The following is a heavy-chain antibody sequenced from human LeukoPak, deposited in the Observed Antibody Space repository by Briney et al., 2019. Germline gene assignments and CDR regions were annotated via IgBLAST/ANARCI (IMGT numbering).Heavy chain of an antibody. CDR2: IYSGGNT. J-gene: IGHJ4*02. CDR3: VRDDPAFCDFWSAHRSPSVRDY. CDR1: GFTVNRNY. D-gene: IGHD3-3*01. Sequence: GGSLRLSCAASGFTVNRNYMSWVRQAPGKGLEWVSVIYSGGNTYYADSVKGRFTISRDNSKNTLYLHMNSLRAEDTAVYFCVRDDPAFCDFWSAHRSPSVRDYWGQGTLVTVSS. V-gene: IGHV3-66*01.